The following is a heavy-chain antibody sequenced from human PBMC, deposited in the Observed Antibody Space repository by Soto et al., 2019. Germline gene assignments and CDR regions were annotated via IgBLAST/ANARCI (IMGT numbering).Heavy chain of an antibody. Sequence: QITLKESGPTLVKPTQTLTLTCTFSGFSLSTSGVGVGWIRQPPGKALEWLALIYWDDDKRYSTSLKSRLIITKDTSKIQVVLTMTNIDPVDTATYYCAHSSSWTLGRLEYFQHWGQLTLVTVSS. CDR1: GFSLSTSGVG. CDR2: IYWDDDK. J-gene: IGHJ1*01. V-gene: IGHV2-5*02. CDR3: AHSSSWTLGRLEYFQH. D-gene: IGHD6-13*01.